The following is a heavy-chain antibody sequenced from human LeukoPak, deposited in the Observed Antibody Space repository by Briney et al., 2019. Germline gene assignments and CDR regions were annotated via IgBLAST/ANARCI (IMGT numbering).Heavy chain of an antibody. J-gene: IGHJ4*02. V-gene: IGHV4-59*01. CDR3: ARGRGDSKGTSFDF. CDR2: IYHTGSA. Sequence: SETLSLTCTVSGGSMNNYYWSWIQQSPGKGLEWIGYIYHTGSATYKPSLKSRVTLSLDTSKNQFSLKLSSVTAADTAVYYCARGRGDSKGTSFDFWGQGTLVTVSS. D-gene: IGHD3-22*01. CDR1: GGSMNNYY.